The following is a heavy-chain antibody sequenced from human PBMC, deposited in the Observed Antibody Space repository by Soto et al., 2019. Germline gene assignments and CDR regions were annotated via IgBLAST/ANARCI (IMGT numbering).Heavy chain of an antibody. V-gene: IGHV3-74*01. Sequence: XGSLILSCSAAGVTFSNYWMHWVRQVPGRGLVWVSRISHDGSGTSYADSVKGRFTISRDNAKNTVYLQMNSLRAEDTAVYYCGSVFESWGHGTLVTVSS. CDR3: GSVFES. J-gene: IGHJ4*01. CDR1: GVTFSNYW. CDR2: ISHDGSGT.